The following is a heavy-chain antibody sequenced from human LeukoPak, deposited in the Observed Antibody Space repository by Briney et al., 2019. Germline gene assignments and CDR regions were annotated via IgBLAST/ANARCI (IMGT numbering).Heavy chain of an antibody. CDR3: RRDIYGDYAGMDV. Sequence: VKVSCKASGYTFTGYYIHWVRQAPGQGLEWMGWINPNSGGTNYAQKFQGRVTMTRDTSIRTAYMELSRLRSDDTAVYYCRRDIYGDYAGMDVWGQGTTVTVSS. CDR2: INPNSGGT. D-gene: IGHD4-17*01. V-gene: IGHV1-2*02. J-gene: IGHJ6*01. CDR1: GYTFTGYY.